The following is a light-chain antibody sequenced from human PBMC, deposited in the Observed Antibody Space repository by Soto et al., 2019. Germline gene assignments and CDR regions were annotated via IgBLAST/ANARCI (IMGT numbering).Light chain of an antibody. J-gene: IGKJ1*01. CDR2: GAS. V-gene: IGKV3-15*01. Sequence: DIVMTQSPATLSASPGERATISCRASQSVSSYFAWYQQKPGQAPRLLIYGASTRDTGIPARFSGSGSGTEFTLTISSLQSEDFAVYYCQQYNSCPRTFGQGTKVEIK. CDR3: QQYNSCPRT. CDR1: QSVSSY.